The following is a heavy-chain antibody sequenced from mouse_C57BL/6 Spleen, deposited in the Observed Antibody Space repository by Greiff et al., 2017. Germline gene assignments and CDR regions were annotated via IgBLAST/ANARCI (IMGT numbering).Heavy chain of an antibody. CDR2: IYPRSGNT. CDR3: ARSPGSDGDV. Sequence: QVQLKESGAELARPGASVKLSCKASGYTFTSYGISWVKQRTGQGLEWIGEIYPRSGNTYYNEKFKGKATLTADKSSSTAYMELRSLTSEDSAVYFCARSPGSDGDVWGTGTTVTVSS. D-gene: IGHD3-2*02. J-gene: IGHJ1*03. CDR1: GYTFTSYG. V-gene: IGHV1-81*01.